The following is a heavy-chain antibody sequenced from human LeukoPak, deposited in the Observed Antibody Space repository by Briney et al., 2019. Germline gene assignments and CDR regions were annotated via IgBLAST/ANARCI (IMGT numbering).Heavy chain of an antibody. V-gene: IGHV4-31*03. CDR3: ARDRSGSSGYFVDY. CDR2: IYYSGST. D-gene: IGHD3-22*01. Sequence: SQTLSLTCTVSGGSISSGGYYWSWIRQHPGKGLEWIGYIYYSGSTYYNPSLKSRVTISVDTSKNQFSLKLSSVTAADTAVYYCARDRSGSSGYFVDYWGQGTLVTVSS. J-gene: IGHJ4*02. CDR1: GGSISSGGYY.